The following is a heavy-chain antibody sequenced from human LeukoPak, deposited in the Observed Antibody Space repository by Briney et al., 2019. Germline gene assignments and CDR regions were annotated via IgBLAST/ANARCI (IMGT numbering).Heavy chain of an antibody. D-gene: IGHD3-10*01. CDR3: AKDRVLLWFGETYYYYGMDV. Sequence: PGGSLRLSCAATGFTFSSYGMHWVRQAPGKGLEWVAVISYDGSNKYYADSVKGRFTISRDNSKNTLYLQMNSLRAEDTAVYYCAKDRVLLWFGETYYYYGMDVWGQGTTVTVSS. CDR2: ISYDGSNK. J-gene: IGHJ6*02. V-gene: IGHV3-30*18. CDR1: GFTFSSYG.